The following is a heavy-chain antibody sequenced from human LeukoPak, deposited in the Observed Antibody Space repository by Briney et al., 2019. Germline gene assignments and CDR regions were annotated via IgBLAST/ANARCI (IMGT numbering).Heavy chain of an antibody. J-gene: IGHJ6*02. CDR3: ARWEMATDYYYYGMDV. D-gene: IGHD5-24*01. CDR2: ISSSSSYI. V-gene: IGHV3-21*01. Sequence: GGSLRLSCAASGFTFSSYSMNWVRQAPGKGLEWVSSISSSSSYIYYTDSVKGRFTISRDNSKNTLYLQMNSLRAEDTAVYYCARWEMATDYYYYGMDVWGQGTTVTVSS. CDR1: GFTFSSYS.